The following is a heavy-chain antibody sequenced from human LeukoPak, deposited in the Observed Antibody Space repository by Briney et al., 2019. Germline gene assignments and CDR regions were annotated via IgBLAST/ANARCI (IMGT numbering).Heavy chain of an antibody. J-gene: IGHJ5*02. CDR3: ARAGAVAGTGYNWIDP. CDR2: ISSSSSYI. CDR1: GFTFSSYS. D-gene: IGHD6-19*01. V-gene: IGHV3-21*01. Sequence: GGSLRLSCAASGFTFSSYSMNWVRQAPGKGLEWVSSISSSSSYIYYAESVKGRFTISRDNAKNSLYLQMNSLRAEDTAVYYCARAGAVAGTGYNWIDPWGQGTLVTVSS.